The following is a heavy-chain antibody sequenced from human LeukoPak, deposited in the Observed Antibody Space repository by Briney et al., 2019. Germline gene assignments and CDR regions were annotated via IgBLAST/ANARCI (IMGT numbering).Heavy chain of an antibody. Sequence: PSETLSLTCSVSGVAISDYFWSWIRQPAGKGLEWIGRIHPSGSTNYNPSLKSRVTLSVDTSKNQFSLKLNSVTAADTAVYYCARGPPPDFDYWGRETLVTVSS. CDR3: ARGPPPDFDY. J-gene: IGHJ4*02. CDR1: GVAISDYF. CDR2: IHPSGST. V-gene: IGHV4-4*07.